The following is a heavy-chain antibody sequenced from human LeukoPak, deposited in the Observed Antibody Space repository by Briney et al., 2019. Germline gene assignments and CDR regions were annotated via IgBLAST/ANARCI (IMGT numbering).Heavy chain of an antibody. CDR1: GFTFTSSA. V-gene: IGHV1-58*02. CDR2: IVVGSGNT. CDR3: AAAGGDYQYYYGMDV. J-gene: IGHJ6*02. D-gene: IGHD4-17*01. Sequence: GTSVTVSCKASGFTFTSSAMQWVRQARGQRLEWIGWIVVGSGNTNYAQKFQERVTITRDMSTSTAYMELSSLRSEDTAVYYCAAAGGDYQYYYGMDVWGQGTTVTVSS.